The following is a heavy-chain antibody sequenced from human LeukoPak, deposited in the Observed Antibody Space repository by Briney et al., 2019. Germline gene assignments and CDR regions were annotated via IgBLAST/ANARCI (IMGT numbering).Heavy chain of an antibody. CDR2: ISASGGST. CDR1: GFTFSNYI. Sequence: GGSLRLSCAASGFTFSNYIMSWVRQAPGKGLEWVSSISASGGSTYYADSVKGRFTISRDNSKNTLYLQMNSLRAEDTAVYYCAKDFPLVVPAAIGTSYFDYWGQGTLVTVSS. J-gene: IGHJ4*02. V-gene: IGHV3-23*01. CDR3: AKDFPLVVPAAIGTSYFDY. D-gene: IGHD2-2*01.